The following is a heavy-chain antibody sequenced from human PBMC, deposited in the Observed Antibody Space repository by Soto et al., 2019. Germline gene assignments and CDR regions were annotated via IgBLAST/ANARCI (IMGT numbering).Heavy chain of an antibody. CDR3: ARDADPSGDYPYWYFDL. Sequence: QVQLVQSGAEVKKPGSSVKVSCKASGGTFSSYAISWVRQAPGQGLEWMGGIIPIFGTANYEQKFQGRVTITADESTSTAYMELSSLRSEDTAVYYCARDADPSGDYPYWYFDLWGRGTLVTVSS. D-gene: IGHD4-17*01. J-gene: IGHJ2*01. CDR1: GGTFSSYA. CDR2: IIPIFGTA. V-gene: IGHV1-69*12.